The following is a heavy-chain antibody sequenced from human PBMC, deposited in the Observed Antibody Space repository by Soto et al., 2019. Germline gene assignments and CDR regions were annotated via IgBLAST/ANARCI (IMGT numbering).Heavy chain of an antibody. D-gene: IGHD6-13*01. Sequence: PSETLSLTCTVSGGFISSGGYYWSWIREHRGKGLEWIGYIYNTGSTDYSPSLKSRLTMSVDTAKNQFPLKLTSVTAADAAVYFCARARRYTSSWLWFDPWGQGTPVTVS. CDR2: IYNTGST. V-gene: IGHV4-31*03. CDR3: ARARRYTSSWLWFDP. CDR1: GGFISSGGYY. J-gene: IGHJ5*02.